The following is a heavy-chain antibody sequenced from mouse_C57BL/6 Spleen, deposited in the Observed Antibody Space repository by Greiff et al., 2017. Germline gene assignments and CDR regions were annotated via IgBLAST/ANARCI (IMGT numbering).Heavy chain of an antibody. V-gene: IGHV3-6*01. CDR3: ARDPLYGSSFDY. CDR2: ISYDGSN. J-gene: IGHJ2*01. D-gene: IGHD1-1*01. Sequence: DVKLVESGPGLVKPSQSLSLTCSVTGYSITSGYYWNWIRQFPGNKLEWMGYISYDGSNNYNPSLKNRISITRDTSKNQFFLKLNSVTTEDTATYYCARDPLYGSSFDYWGQGTTLTVSS. CDR1: GYSITSGYY.